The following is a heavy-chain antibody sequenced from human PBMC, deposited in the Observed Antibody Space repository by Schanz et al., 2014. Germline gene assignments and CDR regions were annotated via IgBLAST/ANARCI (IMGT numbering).Heavy chain of an antibody. CDR1: GYNFITYG. D-gene: IGHD2-2*01. Sequence: QVQLVQSGGEVKKPGASVKVSCKASGYNFITYGISWVRQAPGQGLEWMGWINPKNGQTNYAQKFQDRVTMTTETAASTAYMGLRGLRHADTAVYYCAREGYCSSSTCYAGAYWTYKCRHAIDVWGQGTTVTVSS. CDR2: INPKNGQT. V-gene: IGHV1-18*04. J-gene: IGHJ6*02. CDR3: AREGYCSSSTCYAGAYWTYKCRHAIDV.